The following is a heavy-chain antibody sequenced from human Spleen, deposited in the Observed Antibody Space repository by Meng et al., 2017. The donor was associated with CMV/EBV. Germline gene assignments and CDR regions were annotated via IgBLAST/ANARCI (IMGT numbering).Heavy chain of an antibody. D-gene: IGHD2-2*01. CDR1: GFTFSSYW. CDR3: AKEYCSSASCYPSNFDY. V-gene: IGHV3-7*03. Sequence: GESLKISCAASGFTFSSYWMSWVRQAPGKGLEWVANIKQDGSEKYYVDSVKGRFTISRDIANNSLHLQMNSLRAEDTAVYYCAKEYCSSASCYPSNFDYWGQGTLVTVSS. J-gene: IGHJ4*02. CDR2: IKQDGSEK.